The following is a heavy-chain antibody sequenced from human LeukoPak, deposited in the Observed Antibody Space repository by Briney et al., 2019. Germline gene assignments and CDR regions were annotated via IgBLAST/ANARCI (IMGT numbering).Heavy chain of an antibody. V-gene: IGHV1-69*04. CDR3: ARASRESMVRGVISAFDI. CDR1: GGTFSSYA. Sequence: GASVKVSCKASGGTFSSYAISWVRQAPGQGLEWMGRIIPILGIANYAQKFQGRVTITADKSTSTAYMELSSLRSEDTAVYYCARASRESMVRGVISAFDIWGQGTMVTVSS. D-gene: IGHD3-10*01. CDR2: IIPILGIA. J-gene: IGHJ3*02.